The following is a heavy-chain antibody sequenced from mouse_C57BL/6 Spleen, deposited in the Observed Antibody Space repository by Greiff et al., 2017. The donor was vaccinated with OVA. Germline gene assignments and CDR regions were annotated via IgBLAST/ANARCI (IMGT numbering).Heavy chain of an antibody. J-gene: IGHJ4*01. CDR1: GYTFTSYW. Sequence: VQLQQPGAELVKPGASVKLSCKASGYTFTSYWMHWVKQRPGQGLEWIGMIHPNSGSTNYNEKFKSKATLTVDKSSSTAYMQLSSLTSEDSAVYYCARGGYYDYDVDAMDYWGQGTSVTVSS. CDR2: IHPNSGST. D-gene: IGHD2-4*01. CDR3: ARGGYYDYDVDAMDY. V-gene: IGHV1-64*01.